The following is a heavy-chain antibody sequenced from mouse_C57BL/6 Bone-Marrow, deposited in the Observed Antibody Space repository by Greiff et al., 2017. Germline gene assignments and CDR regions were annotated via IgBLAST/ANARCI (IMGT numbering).Heavy chain of an antibody. CDR2: IDPENGDT. V-gene: IGHV14-4*01. CDR1: GFHIKADY. CDR3: TTKRYFDV. Sequence: VQLQQSGAELVRPGASVKLSCTASGFHIKADYMHWVKQRPEQGLEWIGWIDPENGDTEYASKFQGKATITADTSSNTADLQLSSLTSEDTAVYYCTTKRYFDVWGTGTTVTVSS. J-gene: IGHJ1*03.